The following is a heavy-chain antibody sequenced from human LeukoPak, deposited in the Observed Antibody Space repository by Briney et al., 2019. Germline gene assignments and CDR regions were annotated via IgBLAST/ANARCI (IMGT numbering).Heavy chain of an antibody. CDR1: GGTFSSYA. CDR3: ARGGYSGYELALNWFDP. V-gene: IGHV1-69*05. J-gene: IGHJ5*02. CDR2: IIPIFGTA. Sequence: ASVKVSRKASGGTFSSYAISWVRQAPGQGLEWMGGIIPIFGTANYAQKFQGRVTITTDESTSTAYMELSSLRSEDTAVYYCARGGYSGYELALNWFDPWGQVVLVTVSS. D-gene: IGHD5-12*01.